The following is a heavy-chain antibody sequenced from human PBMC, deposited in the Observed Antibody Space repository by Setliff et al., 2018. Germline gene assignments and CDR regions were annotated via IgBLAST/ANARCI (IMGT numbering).Heavy chain of an antibody. CDR1: GFTFSSCG. V-gene: IGHV3-33*06. CDR2: IWYDGSNK. J-gene: IGHJ4*02. D-gene: IGHD6-13*01. CDR3: AKGGRISYRPSSSWYILDY. Sequence: AGGSLRLSCAASGFTFSSCGMHWVRQAPGKGLEWVAVIWYDGSNKYYADSVKGRFTISRDNSKNTLYLQMNSLRAEDTAVYYCAKGGRISYRPSSSWYILDYWGQGTLVTVSS.